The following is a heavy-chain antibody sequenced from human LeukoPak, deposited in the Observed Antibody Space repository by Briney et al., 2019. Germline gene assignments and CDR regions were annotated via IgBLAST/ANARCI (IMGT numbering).Heavy chain of an antibody. D-gene: IGHD6-19*01. J-gene: IGHJ4*02. CDR1: GGSISSSSYY. Sequence: SETLSLTCTVSGGSISSSSYYWGWIRQPPGKGLEWIGRLYYSGSTYYNPSLKSRVTISVDTSKNQFSLKLSSVTDADTAVYYCARRRWRSGWNYFDYWGQGTLVTVSS. V-gene: IGHV4-39*01. CDR2: LYYSGST. CDR3: ARRRWRSGWNYFDY.